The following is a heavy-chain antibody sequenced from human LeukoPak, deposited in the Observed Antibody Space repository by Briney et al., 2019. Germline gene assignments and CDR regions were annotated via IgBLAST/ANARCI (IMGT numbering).Heavy chain of an antibody. Sequence: XPGXGLXXXGRIIPILGIANYAQKFQGRVTITADKSTSTAYMELSSLRSEDTAVYYCARDTRATSFDYWGQGTLVTVSS. D-gene: IGHD5-12*01. V-gene: IGHV1-69*04. CDR3: ARDTRATSFDY. CDR2: IIPILGIA. J-gene: IGHJ4*02.